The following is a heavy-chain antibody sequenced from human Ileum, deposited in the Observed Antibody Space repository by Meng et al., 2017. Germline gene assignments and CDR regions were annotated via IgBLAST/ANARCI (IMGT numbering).Heavy chain of an antibody. V-gene: IGHV2-5*02. Sequence: SGPTLVKRTQTLTLTCTFSGCSLSTSGVGVGWFRQPPGKALVWLALLYWDADKRYSPSLMSRLTITKDTSKNQLVLTVTNMDPVHPATYYCAHTRDRGGPFDPWGQGTLVTVSS. J-gene: IGHJ5*02. CDR2: LYWDADK. CDR1: GCSLSTSGVG. CDR3: AHTRDRGGPFDP. D-gene: IGHD3-10*01.